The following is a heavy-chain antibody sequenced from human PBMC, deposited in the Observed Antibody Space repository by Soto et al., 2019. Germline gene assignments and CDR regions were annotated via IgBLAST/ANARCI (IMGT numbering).Heavy chain of an antibody. CDR3: ARAPGGLYRSSAPYFDY. CDR1: GFTFSDYY. J-gene: IGHJ4*02. Sequence: GGSLRLSCAASGFTFSDYYMSWIRQAPGKGLEWVSYISSSSSYTNYADSVKGRFTISRDNAKNSLYLQMNSLRAEDTAVYYCARAPGGLYRSSAPYFDYWGQGTLVTVSS. CDR2: ISSSSSYT. V-gene: IGHV3-11*06. D-gene: IGHD6-6*01.